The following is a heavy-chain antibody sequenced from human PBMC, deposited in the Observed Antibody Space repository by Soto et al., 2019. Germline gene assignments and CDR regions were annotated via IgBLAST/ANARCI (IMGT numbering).Heavy chain of an antibody. J-gene: IGHJ4*02. D-gene: IGHD2-8*02. Sequence: GGSLRLSCAASGFTFSSYAMHWVRQAPGKGLEWVAVISYDGSNKYYADSVKGRFTISRDNSKNTLDLQMNSLRAEDTAVDYWAGDTGGYGFDYWGQGTLVTVSS. V-gene: IGHV3-30-3*01. CDR3: AGDTGGYGFDY. CDR1: GFTFSSYA. CDR2: ISYDGSNK.